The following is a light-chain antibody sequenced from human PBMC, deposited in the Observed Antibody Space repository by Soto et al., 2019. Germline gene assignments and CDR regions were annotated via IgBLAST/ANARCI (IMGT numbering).Light chain of an antibody. Sequence: QSALTQPASVSGSPGQSITIYCTGTTSDVGNYNLVSWYQQHPGKAPKLVIYEVTKRPSGTSNRFSGSRSGNTASLTISGLQAEDEADYYCCSYAGSDSVVFGGGTKLTVL. CDR2: EVT. V-gene: IGLV2-23*02. CDR3: CSYAGSDSVV. CDR1: TSDVGNYNL. J-gene: IGLJ2*01.